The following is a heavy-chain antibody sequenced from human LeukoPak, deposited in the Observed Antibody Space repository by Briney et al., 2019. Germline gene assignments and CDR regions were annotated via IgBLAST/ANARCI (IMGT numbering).Heavy chain of an antibody. Sequence: GGSLRLSCAASGFAFNYFAMTWVRQASGKGLEWVSAVSTTGSTYYADSVKGRFTISRDDSKNAVYLEMHSLRAEDTAIFYCARGQYSPSYWYFDLWGRGTLVTVSS. J-gene: IGHJ2*01. CDR1: GFAFNYFA. CDR2: VSTTGST. CDR3: ARGQYSPSYWYFDL. V-gene: IGHV3-23*01. D-gene: IGHD5-12*01.